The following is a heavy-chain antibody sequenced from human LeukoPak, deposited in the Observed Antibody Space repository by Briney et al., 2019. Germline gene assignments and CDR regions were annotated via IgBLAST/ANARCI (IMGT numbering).Heavy chain of an antibody. CDR3: ARDYDSTTYYYAFDM. D-gene: IGHD3-22*01. Sequence: RYSPSFQGQVTISADKSISTAYLQWSSLKASDTAMYYCARDYDSTTYYYAFDMWGQGTMVTVSS. J-gene: IGHJ3*02. V-gene: IGHV5-51*01.